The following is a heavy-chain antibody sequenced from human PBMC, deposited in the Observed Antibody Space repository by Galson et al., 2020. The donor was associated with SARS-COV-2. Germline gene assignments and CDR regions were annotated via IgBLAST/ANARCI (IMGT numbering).Heavy chain of an antibody. CDR2: ISAYNGNT. Sequence: ASVKVSCKASGYTFTNYGVSWVRQAPGQGLEWMGWISAYNGNTNYAQKLQGRVTMTTDTSTSTAYMELRSLRSDDTAVYYCARAKSCTGGVCLDLDYWGQGTLVTVSS. V-gene: IGHV1-18*01. CDR3: ARAKSCTGGVCLDLDY. J-gene: IGHJ4*02. CDR1: GYTFTNYG. D-gene: IGHD2-8*02.